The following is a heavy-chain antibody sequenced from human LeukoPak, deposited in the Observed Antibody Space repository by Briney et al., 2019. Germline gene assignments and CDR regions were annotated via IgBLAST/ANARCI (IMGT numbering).Heavy chain of an antibody. CDR3: ARETSQKGAHYMDV. D-gene: IGHD3-16*01. CDR2: IYYSGST. Sequence: NSSETLSLTCTVSGGSISSYYWSWIRQPPGKGLKWIGYIYYSGSTSYSPSLRSRVTISVDTSKNQFSLKLSSVTAADTAVYYCARETSQKGAHYMDVWGKGTTVTISS. CDR1: GGSISSYY. J-gene: IGHJ6*03. V-gene: IGHV4-59*01.